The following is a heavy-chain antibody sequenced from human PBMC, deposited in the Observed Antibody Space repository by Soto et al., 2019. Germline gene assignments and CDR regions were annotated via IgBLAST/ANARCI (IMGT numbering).Heavy chain of an antibody. CDR3: AGDSGAKLSSS. CDR1: GGTFSSYR. CDR2: IVPIYRTA. D-gene: IGHD6-13*01. J-gene: IGHJ4*02. V-gene: IGHV1-69*13. Sequence: ASVKVSCKASGGTFSSYRFNWVRQARGQGLEWLGGIVPIYRTADYAQKFQGRVTITADESTRTVYMELSSLKSQDTALYYCAGDSGAKLSSSWGQGTLVTVSS.